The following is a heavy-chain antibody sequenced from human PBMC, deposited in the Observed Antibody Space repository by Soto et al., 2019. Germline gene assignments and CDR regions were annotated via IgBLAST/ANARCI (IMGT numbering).Heavy chain of an antibody. CDR1: GFTFSSYS. D-gene: IGHD4-17*01. Sequence: EVQLVESGGGLVKPGGSLRLSCAASGFTFSSYSMNWVRQAPGKGLEWVSSISSSSSYIYYADSVKGRFTISRDNAKNSLYLQMNSLRAEDTAVYYCARDGVAMDYGDDYYYMDVWGKGTTVTVSS. J-gene: IGHJ6*03. CDR3: ARDGVAMDYGDDYYYMDV. V-gene: IGHV3-21*01. CDR2: ISSSSSYI.